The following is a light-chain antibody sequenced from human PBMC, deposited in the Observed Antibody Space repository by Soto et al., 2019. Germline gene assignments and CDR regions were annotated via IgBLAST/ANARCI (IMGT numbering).Light chain of an antibody. CDR1: SSNIGGNA. V-gene: IGLV1-44*01. J-gene: IGLJ1*01. CDR3: AAWDDSRSGYV. CDR2: SNN. Sequence: QSVLTQPASASGTPGQRVTISCSGSSSNIGGNAVNWYQQLQGTTPKLLIYSNNKRPSGVPDRFSGSKSGTSASLAISGLQAEDEADYYCAAWDDSRSGYVFGTGTKLTVL.